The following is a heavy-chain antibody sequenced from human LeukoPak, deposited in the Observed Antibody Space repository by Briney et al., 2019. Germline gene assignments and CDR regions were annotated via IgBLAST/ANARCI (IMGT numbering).Heavy chain of an antibody. CDR3: ARTCGGDCRDAFDI. CDR2: IGTAGDT. V-gene: IGHV3-13*01. D-gene: IGHD2-21*02. CDR1: GFTFSSYD. J-gene: IGHJ3*02. Sequence: GGSLRLSCAASGFTFSSYDMHWVRHATGKGLEWVSAIGTAGDTYYPGSVKGRFTISRENAKNSLYLQMNSLRAGDTAVYYCARTCGGDCRDAFDIWGQGTMVTVSS.